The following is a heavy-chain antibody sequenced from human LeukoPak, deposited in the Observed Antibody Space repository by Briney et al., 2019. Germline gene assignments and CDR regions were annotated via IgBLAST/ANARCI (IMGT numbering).Heavy chain of an antibody. CDR3: AKAREAGAAGTTRYYFDY. CDR2: ISGSGGST. CDR1: GFTLSSYA. V-gene: IGHV3-23*01. D-gene: IGHD6-13*01. J-gene: IGHJ4*02. Sequence: GGSLRLSCAASGFTLSSYAMSAVRQAPGKGLDWVSPISGSGGSTYYADSVKGRFTISRDNSKNTLYLQMNSLRAEDTAVYYCAKAREAGAAGTTRYYFDYWGQGTLVTVSS.